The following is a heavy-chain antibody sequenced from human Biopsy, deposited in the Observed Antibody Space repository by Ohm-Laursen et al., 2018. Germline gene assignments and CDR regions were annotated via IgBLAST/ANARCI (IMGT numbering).Heavy chain of an antibody. J-gene: IGHJ4*02. Sequence: ASVNVSCKASGYTFTSHDIKWVRQATGQGLEWMGWMSPNTGNTVYAQRFQDRVTMTSDTSTGTAYMELTSLTSDDTAVYFCARWETTLGRSLDSWGQGTLVAVSS. CDR1: GYTFTSHD. CDR2: MSPNTGNT. CDR3: ARWETTLGRSLDS. V-gene: IGHV1-8*01. D-gene: IGHD1-26*01.